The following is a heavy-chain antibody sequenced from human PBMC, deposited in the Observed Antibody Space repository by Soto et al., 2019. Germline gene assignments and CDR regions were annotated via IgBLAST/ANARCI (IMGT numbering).Heavy chain of an antibody. CDR1: GVTFSSET. CDR2: IIPLFGTA. D-gene: IGHD3-10*01. J-gene: IGHJ4*02. CDR3: ATELGENPASPFDA. Sequence: ASVKVSCKASGVTFSSETLGWVRQAPGQGLEWVGGIIPLFGTASYAQKFQGRVTITADESTSTVYMELSSLRSDDKAVYFCATELGENPASPFDAWGQGTLVTVSS. V-gene: IGHV1-69*13.